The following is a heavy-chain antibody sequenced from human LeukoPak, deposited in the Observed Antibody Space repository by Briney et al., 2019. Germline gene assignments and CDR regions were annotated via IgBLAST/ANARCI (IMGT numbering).Heavy chain of an antibody. CDR2: IYYNGDT. V-gene: IGHV4-59*02. CDR1: GDSVTPYF. D-gene: IGHD1-1*01. CDR3: ARAPVQLFDS. J-gene: IGHJ4*02. Sequence: PSETLSLTCSVSGDSVTPYFWSWVRQPPGKTLEWIGYIYYNGDTNYNPSFKGRVTITIDKAKNQFSLKMKSVIAADTAVYYCARAPVQLFDSWGQGIPVTVSS.